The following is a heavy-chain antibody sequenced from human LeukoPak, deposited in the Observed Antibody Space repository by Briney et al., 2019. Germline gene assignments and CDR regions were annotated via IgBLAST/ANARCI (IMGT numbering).Heavy chain of an antibody. V-gene: IGHV3-30*02. J-gene: IGHJ4*02. D-gene: IGHD2-2*02. CDR3: AKDSYTSPDY. Sequence: GGSLRLSCAASGFTFSSYGMHWVRQAPGKGLEWVAFIRFDGSNKYYADSVKGRFTISRDNSKNTLYLQMNSMRAEDTAVYYCAKDSYTSPDYWGQGTLVTVSS. CDR2: IRFDGSNK. CDR1: GFTFSSYG.